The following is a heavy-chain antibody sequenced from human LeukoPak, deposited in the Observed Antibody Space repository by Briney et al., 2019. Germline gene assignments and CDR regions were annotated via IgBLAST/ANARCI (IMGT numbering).Heavy chain of an antibody. Sequence: PGGSLRLSCAASGFTFSSYGMHWVRQAPGKGLEWVAFIRYDGSNKYYAYSVKGRFTISRDNSENTLYLQMNSLRAEDTAVYYCAKDPQKWESYFDYWGQGTLVTVSS. CDR3: AKDPQKWESYFDY. J-gene: IGHJ4*02. CDR2: IRYDGSNK. CDR1: GFTFSSYG. V-gene: IGHV3-30*02. D-gene: IGHD1-26*01.